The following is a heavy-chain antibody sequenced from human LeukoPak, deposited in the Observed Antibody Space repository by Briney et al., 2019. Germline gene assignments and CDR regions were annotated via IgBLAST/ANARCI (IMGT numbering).Heavy chain of an antibody. CDR2: IWYDGSNK. Sequence: GGSLRLSCAASGFTFSSYAMNWVRQAPGKGLEWVAVIWYDGSNKYYADSVKGRFTISRDNAKNSLYLQMNSLRAEDTAVYYCARSRIRRDAFDIWGQGTMVTVSS. D-gene: IGHD6-6*01. CDR3: ARSRIRRDAFDI. V-gene: IGHV3-33*01. CDR1: GFTFSSYA. J-gene: IGHJ3*02.